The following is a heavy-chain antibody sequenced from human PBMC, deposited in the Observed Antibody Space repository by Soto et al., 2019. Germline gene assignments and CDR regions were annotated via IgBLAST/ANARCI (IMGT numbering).Heavy chain of an antibody. CDR2: IYYSGST. V-gene: IGHV4-31*03. CDR3: ARGRGEGSSWYGSFDY. D-gene: IGHD6-13*01. J-gene: IGHJ4*02. CDR1: GGSISSGGYY. Sequence: QVQLQESGPGLVKPSQTLSLTCTVSGGSISSGGYYWSWIRQHPGKGLEWIGYIYYSGSTYYNPSLKSRVTISVDSSKNQFSLKLSSVTAADTAVYYCARGRGEGSSWYGSFDYWGQGTLVTVSS.